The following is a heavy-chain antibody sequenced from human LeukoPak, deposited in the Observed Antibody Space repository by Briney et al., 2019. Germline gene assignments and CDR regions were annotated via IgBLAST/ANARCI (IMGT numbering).Heavy chain of an antibody. Sequence: SETLSLTCTVSGGSISSYYWSWIRQPPGKGLEWIGYIYYSGSTNYNPSLKSRVTISVDASKDQFSLTLSSVTAADTAIYYCARHDYSNYPPNNWFDPWGQGTLVTVSS. CDR3: ARHDYSNYPPNNWFDP. V-gene: IGHV4-59*08. J-gene: IGHJ5*02. D-gene: IGHD4-4*01. CDR1: GGSISSYY. CDR2: IYYSGST.